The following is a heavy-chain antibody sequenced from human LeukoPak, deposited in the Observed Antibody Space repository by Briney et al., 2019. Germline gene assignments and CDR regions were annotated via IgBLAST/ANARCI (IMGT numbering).Heavy chain of an antibody. CDR2: INPNSGGT. V-gene: IGHV1-2*02. CDR3: ARDLSSAGELAEYFQH. Sequence: ASVKVSCKASGYTFIGYYMHWVRQAPGQGLEWVGWINPNSGGTNYAQKFQVRVTMTRDTSISTAYMELSRLGSDDTAVYYCARDLSSAGELAEYFQHWGQGTLVT. D-gene: IGHD6-13*01. CDR1: GYTFIGYY. J-gene: IGHJ1*01.